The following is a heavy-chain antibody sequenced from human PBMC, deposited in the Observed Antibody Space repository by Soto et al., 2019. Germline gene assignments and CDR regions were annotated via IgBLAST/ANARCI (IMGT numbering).Heavy chain of an antibody. Sequence: QVQLVQSGAEVKKPGSSVKVSCKTSGDIFSGYSISWVRQAPGQGLEWMGGIIPIFGTTNYAQRFHGRVTITADQSTSTVYMELYSLQSEDTAVYSCARDLGSGYDPGDYWGQGTLVTVSS. CDR2: IIPIFGTT. D-gene: IGHD5-12*01. J-gene: IGHJ4*02. CDR3: ARDLGSGYDPGDY. CDR1: GDIFSGYS. V-gene: IGHV1-69*12.